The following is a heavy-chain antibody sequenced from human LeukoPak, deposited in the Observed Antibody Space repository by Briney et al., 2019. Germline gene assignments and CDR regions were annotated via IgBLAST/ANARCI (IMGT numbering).Heavy chain of an antibody. CDR3: ARGGLSGSYEMDY. D-gene: IGHD1-26*01. Sequence: SETLSLTCTVSGGSISSYYWGWIRQPPGKGLERIGYIYYSGSTNYNPSLKSRVTISVDTSKNQFSLKLSSVTAADTAVYYCARGGLSGSYEMDYWGQGTLVTVSS. CDR2: IYYSGST. J-gene: IGHJ4*02. V-gene: IGHV4-59*12. CDR1: GGSISSYY.